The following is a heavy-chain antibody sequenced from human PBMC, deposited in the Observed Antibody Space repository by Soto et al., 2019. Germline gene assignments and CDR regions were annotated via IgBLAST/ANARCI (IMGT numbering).Heavy chain of an antibody. CDR3: TRGNPFNYAGIDG. CDR2: MNAKSGDT. V-gene: IGHV1-8*01. J-gene: IGHJ6*02. D-gene: IGHD3-16*01. Sequence: QAHLEQSGAELKRPGASVKVSCKASGYTFSDFDINWLRQASGQGPEWMGWMNAKSGDTFFPQRFQGKFNMTWDTSLSTASLEVGSLTSDDTAIYYCTRGNPFNYAGIDGWGQVTTVDVSS. CDR1: GYTFSDFD.